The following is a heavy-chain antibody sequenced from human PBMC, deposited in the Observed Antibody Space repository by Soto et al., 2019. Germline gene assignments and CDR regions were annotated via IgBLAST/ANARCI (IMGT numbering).Heavy chain of an antibody. Sequence: QVQLQQWGAGLLKPSETLSLTCAVYGGSFSGYYWSWIRQPPGKGLEWIGEINHSGSTNYNPSLKRRVTISVDTSKNQFALKLSSVTAADTAVYYCATLDTAMVFDYWGQGTLVTVSS. CDR1: GGSFSGYY. CDR2: INHSGST. J-gene: IGHJ4*02. CDR3: ATLDTAMVFDY. V-gene: IGHV4-34*01. D-gene: IGHD5-18*01.